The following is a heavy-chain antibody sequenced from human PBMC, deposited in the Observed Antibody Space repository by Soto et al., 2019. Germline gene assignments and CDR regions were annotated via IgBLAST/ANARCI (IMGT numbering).Heavy chain of an antibody. J-gene: IGHJ4*02. D-gene: IGHD2-15*01. V-gene: IGHV1-18*01. CDR3: ARGPQYCSGGSCYYFDY. CDR2: ISAYNGNT. Sequence: AASVKVSCKASGYTFTSYGISWVRQAPGQGLEWMGWISAYNGNTNYAQKLQGRVTMTTDTSTSTAYMELRSLRSDDTAVYYCARGPQYCSGGSCYYFDYWGQGTLVTVSS. CDR1: GYTFTSYG.